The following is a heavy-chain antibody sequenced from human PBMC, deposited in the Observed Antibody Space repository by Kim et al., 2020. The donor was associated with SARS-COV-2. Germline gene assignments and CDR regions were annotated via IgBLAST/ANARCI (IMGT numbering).Heavy chain of an antibody. V-gene: IGHV3-7*01. D-gene: IGHD6-13*01. Sequence: GGSLRLSCAASGFTFSSYWMSWVRQAPGKGLEWVANIKQDGSEKYYVDSVKGRFTISRDNAKNSLYLQMNSLRAEDTAVYYCAREVGIAAAGTAGWGPFDYWGQGTLVTVSS. J-gene: IGHJ4*02. CDR3: AREVGIAAAGTAGWGPFDY. CDR2: IKQDGSEK. CDR1: GFTFSSYW.